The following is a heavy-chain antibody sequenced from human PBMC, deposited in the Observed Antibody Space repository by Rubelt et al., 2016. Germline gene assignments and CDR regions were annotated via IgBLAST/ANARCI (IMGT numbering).Heavy chain of an antibody. D-gene: IGHD6-13*01. CDR2: INHSGST. CDR3: ASSSYSSSWGYVDS. CDR1: GGSFSGYY. V-gene: IGHV4-34*01. Sequence: QVQLQQWGAGLLKPSETLSLTCAVYGGSFSGYYWSWIRQPPGKGLEWIGEINHSGSTNYNPSLKSRVTISVDTSQSQFSLKLSSGTAADTAIYYCASSSYSSSWGYVDSWGQGSLVTVSS. J-gene: IGHJ4*02.